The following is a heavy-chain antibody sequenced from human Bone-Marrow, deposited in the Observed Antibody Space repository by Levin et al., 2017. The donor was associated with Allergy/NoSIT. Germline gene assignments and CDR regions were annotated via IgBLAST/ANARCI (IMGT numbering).Heavy chain of an antibody. V-gene: IGHV3-30*18. J-gene: IGHJ4*02. D-gene: IGHD3-22*01. CDR3: AKDLYDYDTSGYPRLPRV. CDR2: TSYDGSYK. CDR1: GFTFSSYG. Sequence: GESLKISCAASGFTFSSYGMHWVRQAPGKGPEWVAITSYDGSYKYYVDSVKGRFTISRDNTKNTLNLQMNSLRVDDTAVYYCAKDLYDYDTSGYPRLPRVWGQGTLVTVSS.